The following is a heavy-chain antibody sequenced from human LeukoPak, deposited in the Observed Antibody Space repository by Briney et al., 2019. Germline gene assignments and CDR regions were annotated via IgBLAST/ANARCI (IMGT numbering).Heavy chain of an antibody. D-gene: IGHD3-16*01. J-gene: IGHJ4*02. CDR1: GYTFTGYY. Sequence: SVKVSCKASGYTFTGYYMHWVRQAPGQGLEWMGWINPNSGGTNYAQKFQGRVTMTRDTSISTAYMELSRLRSDDTAVYYCARDNDSRDPPHFDYWGQGTLVTVSS. CDR2: INPNSGGT. V-gene: IGHV1-2*02. CDR3: ARDNDSRDPPHFDY.